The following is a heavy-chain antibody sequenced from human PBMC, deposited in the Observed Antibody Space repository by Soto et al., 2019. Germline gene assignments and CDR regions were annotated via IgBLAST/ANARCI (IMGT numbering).Heavy chain of an antibody. Sequence: EVQLVESGGGLVQPGRSLRLSCAASGFTFDDYAMHWVRQAPGKGLEWVSGISWNSGSIGYADSVKGRFTISRDNAKNSLYLQMTSLRAEDTALYYCAKDFAPGLDCSGGSCYSSAFDIWGQGTMVTVSS. CDR2: ISWNSGSI. CDR1: GFTFDDYA. CDR3: AKDFAPGLDCSGGSCYSSAFDI. D-gene: IGHD2-15*01. J-gene: IGHJ3*02. V-gene: IGHV3-9*01.